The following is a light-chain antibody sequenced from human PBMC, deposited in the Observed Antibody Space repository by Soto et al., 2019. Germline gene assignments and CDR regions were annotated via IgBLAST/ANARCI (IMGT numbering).Light chain of an antibody. J-gene: IGKJ3*01. V-gene: IGKV1-27*01. CDR3: QKGNGAPCT. CDR2: GAS. Sequence: DIQMTQSPSSLSASVGDRVTITCRASQGIGNGLTWYQQKSGKVPSLLIYGASTLQSGVPSRFSGSGSGTDFPLTISSVQPEDVATYYCQKGNGAPCTFGPGTKVDIQ. CDR1: QGIGNG.